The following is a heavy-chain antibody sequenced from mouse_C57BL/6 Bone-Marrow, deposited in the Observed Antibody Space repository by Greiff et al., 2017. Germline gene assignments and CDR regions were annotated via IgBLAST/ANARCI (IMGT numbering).Heavy chain of an antibody. V-gene: IGHV1-59*01. J-gene: IGHJ2*01. CDR2: IDPSDSYT. D-gene: IGHD1-1*01. Sequence: QVQLQQSGAELVRPGTSVKLSCKASGYTFTNYWMHWVKQRPGQGLEWIGVIDPSDSYTNYNQKFKGKATLTVDTSSSTAYMQLSSLTSEDSAVYYCARHGSSLCDYWGQGTTLTVSA. CDR1: GYTFTNYW. CDR3: ARHGSSLCDY.